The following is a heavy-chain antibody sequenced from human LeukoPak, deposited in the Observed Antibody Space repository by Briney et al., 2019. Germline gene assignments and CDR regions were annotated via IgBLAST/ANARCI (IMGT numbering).Heavy chain of an antibody. D-gene: IGHD6-19*01. V-gene: IGHV3-30*02. CDR3: ARESVAGSCLDV. CDR2: IRYDGSNK. J-gene: IGHJ6*04. CDR1: GFTFSSYG. Sequence: GGSLRLSCAASGFTFSSYGMHWVRQAPGKGLEWVAFIRYDGSNKYYADSVKGRFTISRDNSKNTLYLQMNSLRSDDTAVYYCARESVAGSCLDVWGKGTTVTISS.